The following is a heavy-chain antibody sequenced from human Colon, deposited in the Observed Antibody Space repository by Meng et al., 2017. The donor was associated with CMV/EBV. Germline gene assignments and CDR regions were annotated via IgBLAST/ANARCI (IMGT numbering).Heavy chain of an antibody. D-gene: IGHD3-3*01. CDR3: ASLNFDLWSGSQT. Sequence: GESLKISCAASGFTFSSYWMSWVRQAPGKGLEWVANIRQDGNEIYYVDSVKGRFTISRDNAKSSLYLQMNSLRVEDTGVYYCASLNFDLWSGSQTWGQGILVTVSS. CDR2: IRQDGNEI. CDR1: GFTFSSYW. V-gene: IGHV3-7*01. J-gene: IGHJ5*02.